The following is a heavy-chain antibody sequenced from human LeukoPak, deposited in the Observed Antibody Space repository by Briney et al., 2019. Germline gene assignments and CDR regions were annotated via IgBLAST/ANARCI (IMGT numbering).Heavy chain of an antibody. CDR3: ARGGYGILDY. CDR2: ISGSGSTI. D-gene: IGHD1-14*01. CDR1: GFTFTSYE. J-gene: IGHJ4*02. V-gene: IGHV3-48*03. Sequence: GGSLRLSCAASGFTFTSYEINWVRQAPGKGLEWVSYISGSGSTIYYSDSVRGRFTISRDNAKNSLYLQMNSLRAEDTAVYYCARGGYGILDYWGQGTLVTVSS.